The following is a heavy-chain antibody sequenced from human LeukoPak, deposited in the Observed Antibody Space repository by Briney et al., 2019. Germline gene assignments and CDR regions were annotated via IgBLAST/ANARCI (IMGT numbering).Heavy chain of an antibody. CDR3: AKDAYDSSGYYYTLPDY. V-gene: IGHV3-9*01. CDR2: ISWNSGSI. Sequence: GGSLRLSCAASGFTFSSYWMSWVRQAPGKGLEWVSGISWNSGSIGYADSVKGRFTISRDNAKNSLYLQMNSLRAEDTALYYCAKDAYDSSGYYYTLPDYWGQGTLVTVSS. D-gene: IGHD3-22*01. J-gene: IGHJ4*02. CDR1: GFTFSSYW.